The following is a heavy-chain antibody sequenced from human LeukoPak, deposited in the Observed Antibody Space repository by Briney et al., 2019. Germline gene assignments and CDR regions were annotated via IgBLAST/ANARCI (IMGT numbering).Heavy chain of an antibody. V-gene: IGHV3-7*01. CDR1: GFTFSSYW. J-gene: IGHJ6*03. CDR3: ARPAAAGTLNYYYYYYMDV. Sequence: GGSLRLSCAASGFTFSSYWMHWVRQTPGKGPEWVANIKQDGSEKYYVDSVKGRFTISRDNSKNTLYLQMGSLRAEDMAVYYCARPAAAGTLNYYYYYYMDVWGKGTTVTVSS. CDR2: IKQDGSEK. D-gene: IGHD6-13*01.